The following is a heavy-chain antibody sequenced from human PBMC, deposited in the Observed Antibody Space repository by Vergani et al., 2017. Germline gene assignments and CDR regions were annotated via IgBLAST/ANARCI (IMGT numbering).Heavy chain of an antibody. J-gene: IGHJ4*02. D-gene: IGHD3-22*01. CDR1: GYTFTSYY. CDR3: ARDLGYDSSVPKYYFDY. Sequence: QVQLVQSGAEVKKPGASVKVSCKASGYTFTSYYMHWVRQAPGQGLEWMGIINPSGGSTSYAQKFQGRVTMTRDTSTSTVYRELSSLRFEDTAVYYCARDLGYDSSVPKYYFDYWGQGTLVTVSS. CDR2: INPSGGST. V-gene: IGHV1-46*03.